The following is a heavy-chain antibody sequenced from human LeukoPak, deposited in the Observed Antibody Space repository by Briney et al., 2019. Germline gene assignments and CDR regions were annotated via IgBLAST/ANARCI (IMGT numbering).Heavy chain of an antibody. CDR1: GFTFSSFG. CDR2: ISGSGVST. D-gene: IGHD3-9*01. J-gene: IGHJ6*03. CDR3: AKCILTGYYKGYMDV. V-gene: IGHV3-23*01. Sequence: PGGSLRLSCAASGFTFSSFGMSWVRQAPGKGLEWVSAISGSGVSTYYADSVKGRFTIPRDNSKNSLYLQMNSLRAEDTAVYYCAKCILTGYYKGYMDVWGKGTTVTISS.